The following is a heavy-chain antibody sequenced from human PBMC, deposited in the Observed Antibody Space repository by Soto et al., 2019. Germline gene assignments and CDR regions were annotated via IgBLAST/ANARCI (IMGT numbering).Heavy chain of an antibody. CDR2: IIPILNIA. D-gene: IGHD6-19*01. CDR3: ARDYVPSSGFDY. J-gene: IGHJ4*02. V-gene: IGHV1-69*08. Sequence: QVQLVQSGAEVKKPGSSVKVSCKASGGTFSSYTITWVRQAPGQGLEWMGRIIPILNIANYAQKFQGRVTIXAXTSTTTAYMELSSLRSEDTAMYYCARDYVPSSGFDYWGQGTLVTVSS. CDR1: GGTFSSYT.